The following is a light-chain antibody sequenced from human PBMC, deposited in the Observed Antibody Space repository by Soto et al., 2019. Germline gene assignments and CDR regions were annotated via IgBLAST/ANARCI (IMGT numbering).Light chain of an antibody. CDR1: QSVSSSF. CDR3: EQYGSCPAWT. Sequence: EIVLTQSPGTLSLSPGERATLSCRARQSVSSSFLAWYQQKPGQAPRLLIDCASSMATGIPDKFSGSGSGTDFTLTISGLEPEDFAVYECEQYGSCPAWTFGQGPKLEIK. CDR2: CAS. V-gene: IGKV3-20*01. J-gene: IGKJ1*01.